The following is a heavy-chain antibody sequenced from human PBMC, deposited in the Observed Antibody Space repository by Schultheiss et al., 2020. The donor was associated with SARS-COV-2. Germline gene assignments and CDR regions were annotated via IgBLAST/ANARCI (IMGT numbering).Heavy chain of an antibody. CDR3: ARGKWLQFGDGFDI. V-gene: IGHV5-51*01. CDR1: GYSFTSYW. J-gene: IGHJ3*02. CDR2: IYPIDSDI. Sequence: GESLKISCEGSGYSFTSYWIGWVRQMPGKGLEWMAIIYPIDSDIRYSPPFQGQVIISADKSTNTAYLQWSSLKASDTAMYYCARGKWLQFGDGFDIWGQGTMVTVSS. D-gene: IGHD5-24*01.